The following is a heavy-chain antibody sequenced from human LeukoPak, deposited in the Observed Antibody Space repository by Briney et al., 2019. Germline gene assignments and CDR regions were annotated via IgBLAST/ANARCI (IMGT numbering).Heavy chain of an antibody. D-gene: IGHD5-18*01. V-gene: IGHV3-48*03. CDR1: GFSFSSYG. Sequence: PGGSLRLSCAASGFSFSSYGMNWVRQAPGKGLEWVSSISTSGSTIYYADSVKGRFTISRDNARNSLYLQVDSLRAEDMAVFYCARDGPGYSFDYWGQGTLVTVSS. CDR3: ARDGPGYSFDY. J-gene: IGHJ4*02. CDR2: ISTSGSTI.